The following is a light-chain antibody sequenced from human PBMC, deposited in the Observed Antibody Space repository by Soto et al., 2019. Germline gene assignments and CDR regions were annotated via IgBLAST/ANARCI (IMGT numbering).Light chain of an antibody. CDR1: QDIGFY. CDR3: QQLKSFPYT. CDR2: AAS. J-gene: IGKJ2*01. V-gene: IGKV1-9*01. Sequence: DIPLTQSPSFLSASVGDRVIITCRASQDIGFYLAWFQQKPGRAPNLLMYAASTSQSGVPSRFRGSGSGTELTLTINGLQPEDFGSYYCQQLKSFPYTFGQGTKLEIK.